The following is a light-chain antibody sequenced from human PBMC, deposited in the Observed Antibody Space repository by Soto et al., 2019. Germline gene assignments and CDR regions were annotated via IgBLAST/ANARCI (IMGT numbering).Light chain of an antibody. V-gene: IGLV2-14*01. CDR1: GSDVGNYVF. CDR2: GVS. J-gene: IGLJ1*01. CDR3: VSYTSTSTLV. Sequence: QSALTQPASVSGSPGQSITISCTGTGSDVGNYVFVSWYQQYPGKAPKLIIFGVSNRPSGVSDRFSGSKSGSTASLSISGLQSEDEADYYCVSYTSTSTLVFGTGTKVTV.